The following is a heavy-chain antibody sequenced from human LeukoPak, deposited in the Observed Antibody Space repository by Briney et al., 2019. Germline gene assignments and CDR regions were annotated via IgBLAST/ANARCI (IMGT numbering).Heavy chain of an antibody. D-gene: IGHD3-22*01. CDR3: ARGGPSYDSSGYYY. J-gene: IGHJ4*02. CDR2: IYYSGST. Sequence: PSETLSLTCTVSGGSISSYYWSWIRQPPGKGLEWIGYIYYSGSTNYNPSLKSRVTISVDTSKNQFSLKLSCVTAADTAVYYCARGGPSYDSSGYYYWGQGTLVTVSS. V-gene: IGHV4-59*01. CDR1: GGSISSYY.